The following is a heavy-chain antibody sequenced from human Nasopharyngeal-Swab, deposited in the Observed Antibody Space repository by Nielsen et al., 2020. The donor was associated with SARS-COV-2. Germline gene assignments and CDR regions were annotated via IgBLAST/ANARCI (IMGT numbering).Heavy chain of an antibody. CDR2: IIPIFGTA. J-gene: IGHJ6*03. CDR1: GGTFSSYA. V-gene: IGHV1-69*13. Sequence: SVKVSCKASGGTFSSYAISWVRQAPGQGLEWMGGIIPIFGTANYAQKFQGRVTITADESTSTAYMKLSSLRSEDTAVYYCARQDVVVPAAKSKKYYMDVWGKGTTVTVSS. D-gene: IGHD2-2*01. CDR3: ARQDVVVPAAKSKKYYMDV.